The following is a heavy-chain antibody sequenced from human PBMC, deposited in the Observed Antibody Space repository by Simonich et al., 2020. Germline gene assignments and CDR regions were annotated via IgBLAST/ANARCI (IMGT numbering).Heavy chain of an antibody. CDR2: INHNRGGT. D-gene: IGHD7-27*01. V-gene: IGHV1-2*02. J-gene: IGHJ3*02. CDR1: GYTFTGYY. CDR3: ARGRLTGDKGAFDI. Sequence: QVQLVQSGAEVKKPGASVKVSCKASGYTFTGYYMHWVRQAPGQGLEWKGWINHNRGGTNYAQKVQGRVTMTRDTSISTAYMELSRLRSDDTAVYYCARGRLTGDKGAFDIWGQGTMVTVSS.